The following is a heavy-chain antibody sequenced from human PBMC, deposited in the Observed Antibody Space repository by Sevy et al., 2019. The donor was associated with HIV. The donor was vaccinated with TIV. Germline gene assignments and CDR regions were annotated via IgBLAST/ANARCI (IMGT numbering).Heavy chain of an antibody. D-gene: IGHD1-26*01. CDR1: GYTLTELS. Sequence: ASVKVSCKVSGYTLTELSMHWVRQAPGKGLEWMGGFDPEDGETIYAQKFQGRVTMTEDTSTDTAYMELSSLRSEYTAVYYCATAPSGSDAFDIWGQGTMVTVSS. J-gene: IGHJ3*02. CDR2: FDPEDGET. CDR3: ATAPSGSDAFDI. V-gene: IGHV1-24*01.